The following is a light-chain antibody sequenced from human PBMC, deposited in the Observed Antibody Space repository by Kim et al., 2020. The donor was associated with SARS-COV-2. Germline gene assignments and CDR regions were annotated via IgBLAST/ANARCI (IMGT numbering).Light chain of an antibody. CDR2: DAS. V-gene: IGKV1-5*01. CDR3: QQYKSYWT. Sequence: SASGGDRATITCRASQSISSWLAWYQQKPGKAPKVLIYDASSLESGVPSRFSGSGSGTEFTLTISSLQPDDFATYYCQQYKSYWTFGQGTKVDIK. CDR1: QSISSW. J-gene: IGKJ1*01.